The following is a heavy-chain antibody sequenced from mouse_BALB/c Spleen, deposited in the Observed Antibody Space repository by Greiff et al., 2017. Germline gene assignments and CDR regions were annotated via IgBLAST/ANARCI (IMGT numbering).Heavy chain of an antibody. CDR2: ISSGSSTI. CDR3: ARSTTVPFYWYFDV. CDR1: GFTFSSFG. J-gene: IGHJ1*01. Sequence: EVKVVESGGGLVQPGGSRKLSCAASGFTFSSFGMHWVRQAPEKGLEWVAYISSGSSTIYYADTVKGRFTISRDNPKNTLFLQMTSLRSEDTAMYYCARSTTVPFYWYFDVWGAGTTVTVSS. D-gene: IGHD1-1*01. V-gene: IGHV5-17*02.